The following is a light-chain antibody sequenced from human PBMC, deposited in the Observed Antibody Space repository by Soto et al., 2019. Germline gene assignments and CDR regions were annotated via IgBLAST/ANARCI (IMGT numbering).Light chain of an antibody. V-gene: IGKV1-33*01. J-gene: IGKJ3*01. CDR2: DAS. CDR1: QDISNY. CDR3: QQYDNP. Sequence: DIQMTQSPSSLSASVGDRVTITCQASQDISNYLNWYQQKPGKAPKLLIYDASNLETGVPSRFSGSGSVTDFTFTISSLQSEDIATYYCQQYDNPFGPGTKVDIK.